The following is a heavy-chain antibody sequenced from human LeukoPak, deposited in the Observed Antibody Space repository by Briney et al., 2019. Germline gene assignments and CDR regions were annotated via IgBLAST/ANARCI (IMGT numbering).Heavy chain of an antibody. J-gene: IGHJ1*01. V-gene: IGHV4-30-2*01. CDR2: IYHSGST. Sequence: SETLSLTCAVSGGSISSGGYSWSWIRQPPGKGLEWIGYIYHSGSTYYNPSLKSRVTISVDRSKNQFSLKLSSVTAADTAVYYCARAVGFGELSFQHWGQGTLVTVSS. CDR1: GGSISSGGYS. CDR3: ARAVGFGELSFQH. D-gene: IGHD3-10*01.